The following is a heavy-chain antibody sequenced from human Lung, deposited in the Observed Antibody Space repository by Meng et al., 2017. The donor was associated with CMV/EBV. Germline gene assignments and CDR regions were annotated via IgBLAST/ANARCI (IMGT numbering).Heavy chain of an antibody. CDR3: ARQPSLWRSYDFWGGRGEGSDLHYYCMDV. D-gene: IGHD3-3*01. J-gene: IGHJ6*02. Sequence: GSLRLSCSVSGGSINAQTYYWGWIRQSPGKGLEWIGRVHYSGATFYNPSLESRLTISVDTSKSQFSLRLTSMTAADTGVYFCARQPSLWRSYDFWGGRGEGSDLHYYCMDVWGQGXAVTVSS. CDR2: VHYSGAT. V-gene: IGHV4-39*01. CDR1: GGSINAQTYY.